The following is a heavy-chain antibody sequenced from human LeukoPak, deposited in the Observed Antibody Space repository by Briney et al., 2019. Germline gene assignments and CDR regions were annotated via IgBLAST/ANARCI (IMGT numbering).Heavy chain of an antibody. CDR3: ARNDLPKWFGELSPLDY. CDR2: ISSSSSYI. CDR1: GFTFSSYS. J-gene: IGHJ4*02. Sequence: GGSLRLSCAASGFTFSSYSTNWVRQAPGKGLEWVSSISSSSSYIYYADSVKGRFTISRDNAKNSLYLQMNSLRAEDTAVYYCARNDLPKWFGELSPLDYWGQGTLVTVPS. D-gene: IGHD3-10*01. V-gene: IGHV3-21*01.